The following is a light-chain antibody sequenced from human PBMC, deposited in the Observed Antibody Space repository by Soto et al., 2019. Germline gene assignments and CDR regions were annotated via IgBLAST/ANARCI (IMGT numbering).Light chain of an antibody. J-gene: IGKJ4*01. CDR2: AAS. CDR3: QHGYSTPLT. CDR1: QTISSW. Sequence: DIQMTQSPSTLSGSVGDRGTITCRASQTISSWLAWYQQKPGKAPNLLIYAASTLQSGVPSRFSGSGSGTDFTLTISSLQPEDFATYFCQHGYSTPLTFGGGTKVDIK. V-gene: IGKV1-39*01.